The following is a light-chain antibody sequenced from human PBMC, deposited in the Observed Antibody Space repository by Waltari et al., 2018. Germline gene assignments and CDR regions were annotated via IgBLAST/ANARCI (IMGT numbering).Light chain of an antibody. CDR3: QSYDSSLTAWV. J-gene: IGLJ3*02. V-gene: IGLV1-40*01. Sequence: QSVLPQPPSVSGAPGQRVTISCTGRNSNIGAGFDVHWYKQIPGTAPKVLIYGNTNRPSGVPDRFSGSKSGTSASLAITGLQAEDEADYYCQSYDSSLTAWVFGGGTRLTVL. CDR2: GNT. CDR1: NSNIGAGFD.